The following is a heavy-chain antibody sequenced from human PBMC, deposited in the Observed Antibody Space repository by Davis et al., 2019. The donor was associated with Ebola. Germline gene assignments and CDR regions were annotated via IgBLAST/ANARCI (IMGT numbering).Heavy chain of an antibody. V-gene: IGHV4-39*01. CDR3: ARRGAYFDTSGYYFLFDY. J-gene: IGHJ4*02. Sequence: MPSETLSLTCTVPGGSIRSHYWSWIRQPPGKGLEWIGTIYYRGSTYYNPSLKSPVTISVDTSKNQFSLKLTSVTAADTAVYYCARRGAYFDTSGYYFLFDYWGQGTLVTVSS. CDR2: IYYRGST. D-gene: IGHD3-22*01. CDR1: GGSIRSHY.